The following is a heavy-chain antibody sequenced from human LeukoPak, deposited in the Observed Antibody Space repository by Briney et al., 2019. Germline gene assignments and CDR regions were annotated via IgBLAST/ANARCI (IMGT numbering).Heavy chain of an antibody. Sequence: GGSLRLSCAASGFTFSSYWMHWVRQAPGKGLVWVSRINSDGSSTSYADSVKGRFTISRDNAKNTLYLQMNSLRAEDTAVYYCARDRNYYDSSGYYRELTNWFDPWGQGTLVIVSS. J-gene: IGHJ5*02. D-gene: IGHD3-22*01. V-gene: IGHV3-74*01. CDR3: ARDRNYYDSSGYYRELTNWFDP. CDR2: INSDGSST. CDR1: GFTFSSYW.